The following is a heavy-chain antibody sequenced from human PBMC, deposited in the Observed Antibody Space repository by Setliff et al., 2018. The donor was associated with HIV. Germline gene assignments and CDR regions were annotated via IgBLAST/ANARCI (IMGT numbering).Heavy chain of an antibody. CDR3: ARDDSIFLVPAIMRGDGFDF. J-gene: IGHJ3*01. CDR2: IYYTGNT. Sequence: SETLSLTCTVSGGSVGSSSYYWAWIRQPPGKGLEWIGSIYYTGNTKYNPSLESRITFSIDTSENQFSLRLASVTAADTAIYYCARDDSIFLVPAIMRGDGFDFWGQGRMVT. D-gene: IGHD2-2*01. V-gene: IGHV4-39*07. CDR1: GGSVGSSSYY.